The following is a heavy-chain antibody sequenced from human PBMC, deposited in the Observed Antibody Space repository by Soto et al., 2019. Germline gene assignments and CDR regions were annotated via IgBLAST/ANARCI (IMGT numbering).Heavy chain of an antibody. CDR2: ISSSSSYI. J-gene: IGHJ6*02. CDR3: ARVSSHYYYGMDV. D-gene: IGHD2-2*01. CDR1: GFTFSSYS. V-gene: IGHV3-21*01. Sequence: GGSLRLSCAASGFTFSSYSMNWVRQAPGKGLEWVSSISSSSSYIYYADSVKGRFTISRDNAKNSLYLQMNSLRAEDTAVYYCARVSSHYYYGMDVWGRGTTVTVSS.